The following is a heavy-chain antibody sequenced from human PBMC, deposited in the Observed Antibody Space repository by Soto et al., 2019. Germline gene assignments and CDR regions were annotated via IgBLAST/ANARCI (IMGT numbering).Heavy chain of an antibody. Sequence: PGGSLRLSCAASGFTFSSYAMHWVRQAPGKGLEWVAVISYDGSNKYYADSVKGRFTISRDNSKNTLYLQMNSLRAEDTAVYYCARGEGDYFDYWGQGTLVTVYS. CDR3: ARGEGDYFDY. CDR1: GFTFSSYA. V-gene: IGHV3-30-3*01. J-gene: IGHJ4*02. CDR2: ISYDGSNK.